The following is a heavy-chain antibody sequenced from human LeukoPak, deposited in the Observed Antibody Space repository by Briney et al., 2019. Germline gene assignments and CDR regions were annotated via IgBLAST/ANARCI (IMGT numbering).Heavy chain of an antibody. D-gene: IGHD1-26*01. CDR3: ARALGATTAPNWFDP. CDR1: GGSISSYY. Sequence: PSETLSLTCTVSGGSISSYYWSWIRQPPGKGLEWIGYIYYSGSTNYNPSLKSRVTISVDTSKNQFSLKLSSVTAADTAVYYCARALGATTAPNWFDPWGQGTLVTVSS. V-gene: IGHV4-59*12. J-gene: IGHJ5*02. CDR2: IYYSGST.